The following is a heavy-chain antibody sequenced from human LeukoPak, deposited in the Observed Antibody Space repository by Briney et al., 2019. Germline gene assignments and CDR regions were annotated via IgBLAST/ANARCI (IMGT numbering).Heavy chain of an antibody. J-gene: IGHJ6*02. D-gene: IGHD6-13*01. V-gene: IGHV3-21*01. Sequence: GGSLRLSCAASGFTFSSYSMNWVRQAPGQGLEWVSSITSRSSYIYYADSVKGRFTISRDNAKNSLYLQMNSLRAEDTAVYYCARDAAAGGYYYYGMDVWGQGTTVTVSS. CDR2: ITSRSSYI. CDR3: ARDAAAGGYYYYGMDV. CDR1: GFTFSSYS.